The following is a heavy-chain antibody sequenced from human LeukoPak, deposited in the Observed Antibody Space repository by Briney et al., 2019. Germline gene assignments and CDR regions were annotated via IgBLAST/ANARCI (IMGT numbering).Heavy chain of an antibody. Sequence: ASVKVSCKASGYTFTSYYMHWVRRAPGQGLEWMGLINPSGGSTSYAQKFQGRVTMTRDMSTSTVYMELSSLRSEDTAVYYCARGGLMATMTYYFDYWGQGTLVTVSS. J-gene: IGHJ4*02. CDR3: ARGGLMATMTYYFDY. CDR2: INPSGGST. V-gene: IGHV1-46*01. D-gene: IGHD5-12*01. CDR1: GYTFTSYY.